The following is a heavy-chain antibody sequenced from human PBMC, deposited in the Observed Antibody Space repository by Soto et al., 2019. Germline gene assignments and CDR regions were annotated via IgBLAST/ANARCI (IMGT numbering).Heavy chain of an antibody. CDR1: GFTFSSYA. J-gene: IGHJ4*02. CDR2: ISYDGSKK. CDR3: ARDNAPVAGTSLPGY. D-gene: IGHD6-19*01. V-gene: IGHV3-30*01. Sequence: GGSLRLSCAASGFTFSSYAMHWFRQVPGKGLEWVTLISYDGSKKFYADSVKGRFTISRDQSKSTLYLQMNSLRDDDTAMYYCARDNAPVAGTSLPGYWGQGTLVTVSS.